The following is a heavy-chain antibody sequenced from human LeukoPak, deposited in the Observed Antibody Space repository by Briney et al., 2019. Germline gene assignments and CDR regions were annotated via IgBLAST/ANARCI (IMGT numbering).Heavy chain of an antibody. J-gene: IGHJ3*01. CDR3: ARQDASGTYDAFDV. CDR2: IYPGDADT. V-gene: IGHV5-51*01. D-gene: IGHD3-10*01. CDR1: GYLFTSYW. Sequence: GESLKISCKDSGYLFTSYWIAWVRQRPGKGLEWMGIIYPGDADTRYSPSFQGRVTISADKPINTAYLLWSSLQASDTATYYCARQDASGTYDAFDVWGQGTVVTV.